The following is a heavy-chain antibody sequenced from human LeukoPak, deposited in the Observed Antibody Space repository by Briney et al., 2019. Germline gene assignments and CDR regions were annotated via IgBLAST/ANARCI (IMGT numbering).Heavy chain of an antibody. V-gene: IGHV3-23*01. Sequence: HPGGSLRLSCAASGFTFHYYAMTWVRQAPGQGLEWISIISGNGGSIYYAESVQGRFTISRDNSKNTLDLQMNSLRAEDTAVYYCARLNDSSGYRHYSYYGMDVWGQGTTVTVSS. CDR1: GFTFHYYA. CDR3: ARLNDSSGYRHYSYYGMDV. J-gene: IGHJ6*02. D-gene: IGHD3-22*01. CDR2: ISGNGGSI.